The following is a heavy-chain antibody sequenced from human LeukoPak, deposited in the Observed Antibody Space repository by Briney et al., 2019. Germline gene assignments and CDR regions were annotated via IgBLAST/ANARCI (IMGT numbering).Heavy chain of an antibody. CDR3: AKDRVEGVPGDY. J-gene: IGHJ4*02. Sequence: GGSLRLSCAASGLTFSSHWMHWVRQAPGKGLVWVSRITNDGSWTSYADSVKGRFTISKDNAKNTVYLQMNSLRAEDTAVYYCAKDRVEGVPGDYWGQGTLVTVSS. CDR2: ITNDGSWT. D-gene: IGHD1-1*01. V-gene: IGHV3-74*01. CDR1: GLTFSSHW.